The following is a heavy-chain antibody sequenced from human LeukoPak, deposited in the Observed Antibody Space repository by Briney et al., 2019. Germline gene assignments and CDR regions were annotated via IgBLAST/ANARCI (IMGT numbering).Heavy chain of an antibody. V-gene: IGHV4-39*07. CDR2: IYYSGST. CDR3: ARDNQWLVRDY. J-gene: IGHJ4*02. CDR1: GGSISSSSYY. Sequence: SETLSLTCTVSGGSISSSSYYWGWIRQPPGKGLEWIGSIYYSGSTYYNPSLKSRVTISVDTSKNQFSLKLSSVTAADTAVYYCARDNQWLVRDYWGQGTLVTVSS. D-gene: IGHD6-19*01.